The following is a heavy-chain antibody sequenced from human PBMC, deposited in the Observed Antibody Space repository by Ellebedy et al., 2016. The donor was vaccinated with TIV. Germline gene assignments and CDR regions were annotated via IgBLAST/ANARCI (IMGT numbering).Heavy chain of an antibody. J-gene: IGHJ6*02. CDR2: ISGSGGST. V-gene: IGHV3-23*01. Sequence: GGSLRLSCAASGFTFSSYAMSWVRQAPGKGLEWVSTISGSGGSTYFADSVRGRFTISRDNSKNTLYLQMNSLRADDTAVYYCAKGAAAALLDVWGLGTTVTVSS. D-gene: IGHD6-13*01. CDR1: GFTFSSYA. CDR3: AKGAAAALLDV.